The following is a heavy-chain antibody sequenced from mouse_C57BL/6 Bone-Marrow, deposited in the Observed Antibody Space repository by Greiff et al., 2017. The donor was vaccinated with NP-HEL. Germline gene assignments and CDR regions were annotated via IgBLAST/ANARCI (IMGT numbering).Heavy chain of an antibody. Sequence: EVKVVESGEGLVKPGGSLKLSCAASGFTFSSYAMSWVRQTPEKRLEWVAYISSGGDYIYYADTVKGRFTISRDNARNTLYLQMSSLKSEDTAMYYCTRDEGSSGYFFMDYWGQGTSVTVSS. CDR2: ISSGGDYI. CDR3: TRDEGSSGYFFMDY. D-gene: IGHD3-2*02. CDR1: GFTFSSYA. J-gene: IGHJ4*01. V-gene: IGHV5-9-1*02.